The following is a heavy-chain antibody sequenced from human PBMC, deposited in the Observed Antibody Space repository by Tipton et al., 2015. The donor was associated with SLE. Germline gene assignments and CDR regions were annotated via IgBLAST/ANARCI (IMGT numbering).Heavy chain of an antibody. J-gene: IGHJ4*02. Sequence: TLSLTCAVYGGSFSGYYWSWIRQPPGKGLEWIGEINHSGSTNYNPSLKSRVTISVDTSKNQFSLKLSSVTAADTAVYYCARGRRGLGVPACYDYWGQGTLVTVSS. CDR2: INHSGST. CDR1: GGSFSGYY. V-gene: IGHV4-34*01. CDR3: ARGRRGLGVPACYDY. D-gene: IGHD2-2*01.